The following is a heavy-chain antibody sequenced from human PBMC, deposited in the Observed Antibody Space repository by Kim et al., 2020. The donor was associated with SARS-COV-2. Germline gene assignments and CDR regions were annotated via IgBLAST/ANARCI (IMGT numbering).Heavy chain of an antibody. J-gene: IGHJ6*02. Sequence: SETLSLTCAVYGGSFRGYYWSWIRQPPGKGLEWIGEXNHSGSTNYKPSLKSRVTISVDTYKKQXSLKLRNVTAADTAVYYCGTPLSAHXLYGMDVWGQGTTVTVSS. CDR3: GTPLSAHXLYGMDV. CDR1: GGSFRGYY. V-gene: IGHV4-34*01. CDR2: XNHSGST.